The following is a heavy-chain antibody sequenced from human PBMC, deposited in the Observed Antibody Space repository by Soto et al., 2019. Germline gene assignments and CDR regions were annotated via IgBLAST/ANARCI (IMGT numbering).Heavy chain of an antibody. D-gene: IGHD6-13*01. J-gene: IGHJ4*02. Sequence: ASVKVSCKASGNTFTSHYIHWVRQAPGQGPEWMGIINPSGGSTSYAQKFQSRVTMTRDTSTSTVYMELSSLRSEDTAVYYCATDQIAGTYFFDYWGQGTLVTVSS. V-gene: IGHV1-46*01. CDR3: ATDQIAGTYFFDY. CDR2: INPSGGST. CDR1: GNTFTSHY.